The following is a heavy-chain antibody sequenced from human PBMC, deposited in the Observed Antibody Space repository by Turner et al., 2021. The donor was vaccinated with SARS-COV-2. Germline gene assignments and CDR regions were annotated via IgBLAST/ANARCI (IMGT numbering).Heavy chain of an antibody. D-gene: IGHD6-19*01. CDR2: IIPGRGTP. CDR3: ARNGRGYSSGSQRYSWFDP. CDR1: GGTFINSS. J-gene: IGHJ5*02. V-gene: IGHV1-69*13. Sequence: QVQLVLSGAAVRKPGSSLKVSCKASGGTFINSSFSWVRQAPGQGLEWMGGIIPGRGTPNDAQKFEGRVTMTADESTSTAYMELSSLRSEDTAIYYCARNGRGYSSGSQRYSWFDPWGQGTPVTVSP.